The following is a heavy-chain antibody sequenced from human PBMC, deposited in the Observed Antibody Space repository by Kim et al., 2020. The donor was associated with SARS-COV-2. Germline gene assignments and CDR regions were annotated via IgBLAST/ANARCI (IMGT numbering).Heavy chain of an antibody. D-gene: IGHD3-22*01. J-gene: IGHJ4*02. CDR3: AKDPYDSSGHVDY. Sequence: DTVKDRFTISRYKPRNRLNLQMNSLRSEDTAVYYCAKDPYDSSGHVDYWGQGTLVTVSS. V-gene: IGHV3-23*01.